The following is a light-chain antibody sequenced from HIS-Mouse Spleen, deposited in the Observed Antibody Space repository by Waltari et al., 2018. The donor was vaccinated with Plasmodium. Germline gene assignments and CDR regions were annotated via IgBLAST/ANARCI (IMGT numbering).Light chain of an antibody. J-gene: IGLJ3*02. CDR3: SSYAGSNNWV. V-gene: IGLV2-8*01. Sequence: QSALTQPPSASASPGQSVTLSCTGPSTDVGDYHYVSWYQQHPGKAPKLMIYEVSKRPSGVPDRFSGSKSGNTASLTVSGLQAEDEADYYCSSYAGSNNWVFGGGTKLTVL. CDR1: STDVGDYHY. CDR2: EVS.